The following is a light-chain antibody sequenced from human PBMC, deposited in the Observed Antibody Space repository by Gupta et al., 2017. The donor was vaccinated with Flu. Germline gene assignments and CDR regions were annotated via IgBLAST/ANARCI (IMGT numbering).Light chain of an antibody. Sequence: GTLDLYPGEMVTRICRARQSVKNNLLTWYQQKPGQAPRLLIYGASSTATGIRDRISGSGYATEFTLTISRREPEDFAVYYCQQEGISVSTFGQGTXLEIK. CDR2: GAS. J-gene: IGKJ2*01. V-gene: IGKV3-20*01. CDR3: QQEGISVST. CDR1: QSVKNNL.